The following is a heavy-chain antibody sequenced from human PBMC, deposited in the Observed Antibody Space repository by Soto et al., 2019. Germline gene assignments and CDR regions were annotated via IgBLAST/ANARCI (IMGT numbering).Heavy chain of an antibody. CDR3: ARGIDGWYQGGYYYGMDV. D-gene: IGHD6-19*01. CDR2: IYYSGRT. Sequence: QVQLQESGPGLVKPSETLSLTCTVSGGSVSSGSYYWSWIRQPPGKGLEWIGYIYYSGRTNYNPSLKSRVTISVDTSNNQFSLKLSSVTAEDTAVYYCARGIDGWYQGGYYYGMDVWGQGPTVTVSS. CDR1: GGSVSSGSYY. J-gene: IGHJ6*02. V-gene: IGHV4-61*01.